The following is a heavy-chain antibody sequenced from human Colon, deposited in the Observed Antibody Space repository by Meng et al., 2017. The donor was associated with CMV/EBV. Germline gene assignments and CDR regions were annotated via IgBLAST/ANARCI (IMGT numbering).Heavy chain of an antibody. CDR2: ISGSTGYT. D-gene: IGHD1-1*01. CDR1: GYTFTSYG. CDR3: ARGRPNWSGVLDY. Sequence: VQRVQSGAEVKEPGALVLVSCRSSGYTFTSYGINWVRQAPGQGLEWMGWISGSTGYTNRAQKFQGRVTMTTDTSTSTAYLALTSLTSNDTAVYYCARGRPNWSGVLDYWGQGTLVTASS. J-gene: IGHJ4*02. V-gene: IGHV1-18*01.